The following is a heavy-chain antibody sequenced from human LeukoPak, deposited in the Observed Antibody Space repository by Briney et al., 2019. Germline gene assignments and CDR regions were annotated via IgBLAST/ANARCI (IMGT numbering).Heavy chain of an antibody. J-gene: IGHJ4*02. CDR1: GYTVSTYI. Sequence: DSVKVSCKASGYTVSTYIVHWVRQAPGQRLEWMGCINAANGDTKYSQKFEGRVTITRDTSASTAYVEMSSLRSEDTAVYFCAREIDRDDYNRFFDYWGQGTLVTVSS. D-gene: IGHD5-24*01. CDR2: INAANGDT. V-gene: IGHV1-3*01. CDR3: AREIDRDDYNRFFDY.